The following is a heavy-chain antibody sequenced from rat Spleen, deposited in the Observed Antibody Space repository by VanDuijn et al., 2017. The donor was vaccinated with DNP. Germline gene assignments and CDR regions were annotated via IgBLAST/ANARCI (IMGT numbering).Heavy chain of an antibody. CDR1: GYSITRSYR. V-gene: IGHV3-3*01. D-gene: IGHD4-2*01. Sequence: EVQLQESGPGLVKPSQSLSLTCSVTGYSITRSYRWNWIRKFPGNKLEWMGYINSAGNTHYNPSLKSRISITRDTSKNQFFLQVNSVTTEDTATYYCARMHYWCDNWGQGVMVTVSS. CDR2: INSAGNT. J-gene: IGHJ2*01. CDR3: ARMHYWCDN.